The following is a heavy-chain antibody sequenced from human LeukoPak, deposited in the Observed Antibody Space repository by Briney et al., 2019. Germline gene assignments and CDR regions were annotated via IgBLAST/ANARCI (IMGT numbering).Heavy chain of an antibody. CDR1: GYTFTGYY. V-gene: IGHV3-33*06. CDR3: AKDQEDDSSGSANS. Sequence: SCKASGYTFTGYYMHWVRQAPGKGLEWVAVIWYDGSNKYYADSVKGRFTISRDNSKNTLYLQMNSLRAEDTAVYYCAKDQEDDSSGSANSWGQGTLVTVSS. J-gene: IGHJ4*02. D-gene: IGHD3-22*01. CDR2: IWYDGSNK.